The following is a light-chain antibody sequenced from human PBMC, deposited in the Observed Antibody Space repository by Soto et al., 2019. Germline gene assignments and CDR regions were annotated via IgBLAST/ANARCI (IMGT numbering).Light chain of an antibody. Sequence: IVLTPSPVTLSLSPGGRATLSCRASQSVSNNYLAWYQQKPGQAPRLLIYGASNRATGIPDRFSGSGSGTDFTLTISRLEPEDFAVYYCQQYGSSGTFGQGTKVDIK. CDR1: QSVSNNY. J-gene: IGKJ1*01. V-gene: IGKV3-20*01. CDR2: GAS. CDR3: QQYGSSGT.